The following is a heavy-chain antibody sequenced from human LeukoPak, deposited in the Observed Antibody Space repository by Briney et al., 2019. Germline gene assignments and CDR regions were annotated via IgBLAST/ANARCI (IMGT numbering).Heavy chain of an antibody. CDR2: IVGSGGST. Sequence: GGCLRLSCAASGFTFGSYAMGWIRQAPVMGLGWGSAIVGSGGSTYYADSVKGRFTISRDNSKNTLYLQMNSLRAEDTAVYYCAKAAQTSYDFWSGYYTTPQYYFDYWGQGTLVTVSS. CDR3: AKAAQTSYDFWSGYYTTPQYYFDY. V-gene: IGHV3-23*01. J-gene: IGHJ4*02. D-gene: IGHD3-3*01. CDR1: GFTFGSYA.